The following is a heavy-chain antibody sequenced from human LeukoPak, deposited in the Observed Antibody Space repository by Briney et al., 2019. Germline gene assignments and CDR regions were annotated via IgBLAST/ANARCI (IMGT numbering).Heavy chain of an antibody. CDR1: GYSFTTYW. J-gene: IGHJ4*02. V-gene: IGHV5-51*01. Sequence: GESLKISCKVSGYSFTTYWIGWVRQMPGKGLEWMGIVYPGDSDTKYSPSFQGQVTISADKSISTAYLQWSSLKASDTAMYYCARLFTLRAAYSGSYHRSYFDYWGQGTLVTVSS. CDR2: VYPGDSDT. CDR3: ARLFTLRAAYSGSYHRSYFDY. D-gene: IGHD1-26*01.